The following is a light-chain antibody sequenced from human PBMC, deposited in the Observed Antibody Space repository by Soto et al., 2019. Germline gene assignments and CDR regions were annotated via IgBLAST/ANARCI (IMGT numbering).Light chain of an antibody. CDR1: TGAVTSGYY. Sequence: QAVVTQAPSLTVSPGGTVTLTCASSTGAVTSGYYPNWFQPKPGQAPRALIYSTSNTHSWTPARGSGSLRGGKAALTLSGVQPEDEAEYYCLLCDGGAVVFGGGTKLTVL. V-gene: IGLV7-43*01. CDR3: LLCDGGAVV. CDR2: STS. J-gene: IGLJ2*01.